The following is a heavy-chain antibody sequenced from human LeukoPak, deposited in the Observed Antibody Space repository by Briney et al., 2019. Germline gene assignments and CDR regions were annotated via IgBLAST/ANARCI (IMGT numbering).Heavy chain of an antibody. CDR1: GYTFTSYD. CDR2: MNPNSGNT. J-gene: IGHJ4*02. CDR3: ASGYGDYVSFDY. D-gene: IGHD4-17*01. V-gene: IGHV1-8*01. Sequence: ASVTVSCKASGYTFTSYDINWVRQAPGQGLEWMGWMNPNSGNTGYAQKFQGRVTMTRNTSISTAYMELSSLRSEDTAVYYCASGYGDYVSFDYWGQGTLVTVSS.